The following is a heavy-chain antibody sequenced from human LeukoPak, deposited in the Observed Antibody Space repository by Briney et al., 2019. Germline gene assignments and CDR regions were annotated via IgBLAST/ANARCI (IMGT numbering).Heavy chain of an antibody. Sequence: SETLSLTCTVSGGSISSYYWSWIRQPPGKGLEWIGYIYYSGSTNYNPSLKSRVTISVDTSKNQFSLKLSSVTAADTAVYYCARTGYGGNLHAFDIWGQGTMVTVSS. V-gene: IGHV4-59*01. CDR1: GGSISSYY. CDR3: ARTGYGGNLHAFDI. J-gene: IGHJ3*02. CDR2: IYYSGST. D-gene: IGHD4-23*01.